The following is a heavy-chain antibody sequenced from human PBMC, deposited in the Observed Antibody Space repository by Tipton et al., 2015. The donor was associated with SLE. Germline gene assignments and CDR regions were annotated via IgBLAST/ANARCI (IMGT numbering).Heavy chain of an antibody. CDR3: ARVMNKPRAFDI. CDR1: GFTVSSNY. D-gene: IGHD2-8*01. V-gene: IGHV3-66*02. J-gene: IGHJ3*02. CDR2: IYSGGST. Sequence: SLRLSCAASGFTVSSNYMSWVRQAPGKGLEWVSVIYSGGSTYYADSVKGRFTISRDNSKNTLYLQMNSLRAEDTAVYYCARVMNKPRAFDIWGQGTMVTVSS.